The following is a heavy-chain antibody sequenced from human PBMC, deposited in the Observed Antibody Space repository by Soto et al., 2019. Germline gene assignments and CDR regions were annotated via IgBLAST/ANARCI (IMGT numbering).Heavy chain of an antibody. D-gene: IGHD3-10*01. CDR3: ARHYYYGSGSYYWVY. J-gene: IGHJ4*02. V-gene: IGHV4-39*01. CDR1: GGSISSSSYY. Sequence: SETLSLTCTVSGGSISSSSYYWGWIRQPPGKGMERIGSIYYRGSTYDNTSLKSRVTISVDTFKIQFSLKLSSVTSADMAVYFCARHYYYGSGSYYWVYWGQGTLVTVSS. CDR2: IYYRGST.